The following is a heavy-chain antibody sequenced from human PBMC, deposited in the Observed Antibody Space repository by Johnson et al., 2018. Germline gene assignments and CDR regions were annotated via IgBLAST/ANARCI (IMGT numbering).Heavy chain of an antibody. D-gene: IGHD4-23*01. CDR1: GGSLSGYY. CDR3: SRGVTDQH. V-gene: IGHV4-34*01. CDR2: INHSGST. Sequence: QVQLQQWGAGLLKPSETLSLSCAVYGGSLSGYYWSWIRQPPGKGLEWIGEINHSGSTNYNSSLKSRVTISIDTSKNQFSLKVSSVTAADTAVYYCSRGVTDQHLSQGTLVTVSS. J-gene: IGHJ1*01.